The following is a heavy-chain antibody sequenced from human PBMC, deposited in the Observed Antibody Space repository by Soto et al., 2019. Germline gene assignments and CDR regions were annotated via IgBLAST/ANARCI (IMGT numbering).Heavy chain of an antibody. CDR1: GGSISSYY. CDR2: IYYSGST. CDR3: ARAFGDYA. V-gene: IGHV4-59*01. Sequence: SETLSLTCTVSGGSISSYYWSWIRQPPGKGLEWIGYIYYSGSTNYNPSLKSRVTISVDTSKNQFSLKLSSVTAADTAVYYCARAFGDYAWGQGTQVTVSS. J-gene: IGHJ4*02. D-gene: IGHD4-17*01.